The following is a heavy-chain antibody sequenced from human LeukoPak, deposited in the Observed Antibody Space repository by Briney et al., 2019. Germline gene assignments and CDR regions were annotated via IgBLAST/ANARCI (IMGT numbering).Heavy chain of an antibody. J-gene: IGHJ4*02. CDR2: ISYDGSNK. V-gene: IGHV3-30*18. CDR1: GFTFSSYG. Sequence: QTGGSLRLSCAASGFTFSSYGMHWVRQAPGKGLEWVAVISYDGSNKYYADSVKGRFTISRDNSKNTLYLQMNSLRAEDTAVYYCAKEGPPPFTVGATKEFDYWGQGTLVTVSS. D-gene: IGHD1-26*01. CDR3: AKEGPPPFTVGATKEFDY.